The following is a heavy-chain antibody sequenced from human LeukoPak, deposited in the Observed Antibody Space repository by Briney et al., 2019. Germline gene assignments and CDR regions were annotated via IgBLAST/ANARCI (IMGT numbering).Heavy chain of an antibody. CDR2: ISSSSSYI. Sequence: GGSLRLSCAASGFTFSSYSMNWVRQAPGKGLEWVSSISSSSSYIYYADSVKGRFTISRDNAKNSLYLQMNSLRAEDTAVYYCARDLRDSSGYSPNAFDIWGQGTMVTVSS. CDR1: GFTFSSYS. CDR3: ARDLRDSSGYSPNAFDI. J-gene: IGHJ3*02. V-gene: IGHV3-21*01. D-gene: IGHD3-22*01.